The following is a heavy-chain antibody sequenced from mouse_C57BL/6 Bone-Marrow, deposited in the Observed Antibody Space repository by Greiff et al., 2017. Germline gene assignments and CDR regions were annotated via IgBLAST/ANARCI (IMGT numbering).Heavy chain of an antibody. CDR3: ARGRGQLSYFDY. CDR2: ISSGGSYT. V-gene: IGHV5-6*01. D-gene: IGHD3-2*02. CDR1: GFTFSSYG. Sequence: VQLKESGGDLVKPGGSLKLSCAASGFTFSSYGMSWVRQTPDKRLEWVATISSGGSYTYYPDSVKGRFTISRDNAKNTLYLQMSSLKSEDTAMYYCARGRGQLSYFDYWGQGTTLTVSS. J-gene: IGHJ2*01.